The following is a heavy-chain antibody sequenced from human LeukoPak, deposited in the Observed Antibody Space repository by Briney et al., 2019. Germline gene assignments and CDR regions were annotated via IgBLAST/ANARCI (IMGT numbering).Heavy chain of an antibody. J-gene: IGHJ6*03. V-gene: IGHV3-30*18. Sequence: GGSLRLSCVTSGFTFSHYGMHWVRQLPGKGLEWVAAISFDAEGDYHVDSVKGRFTISRDNSKNTLYLQMNSLRVEDMAVYYCAKDGGNWYDSEGNYLMRSYMDVWGKGTTVTVSS. D-gene: IGHD3-16*01. CDR3: AKDGGNWYDSEGNYLMRSYMDV. CDR1: GFTFSHYG. CDR2: ISFDAEGD.